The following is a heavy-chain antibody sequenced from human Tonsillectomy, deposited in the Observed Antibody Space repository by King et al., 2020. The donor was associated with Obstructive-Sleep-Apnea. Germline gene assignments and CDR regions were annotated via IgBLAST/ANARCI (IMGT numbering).Heavy chain of an antibody. CDR3: ASHIRAYCSSTSCYPNFDY. CDR1: GGSISSSSYY. Sequence: LQLQESGPGLVKPSETLSLTCTVSGGSISSSSYYWGWIRQPPGKGLEWIGSIYYSGSTYYNPSLKSRVTISVDTSKNQFSLKLSSVTAADTAVFYCASHIRAYCSSTSCYPNFDYWGQGTLVTVSS. CDR2: IYYSGST. J-gene: IGHJ4*02. D-gene: IGHD2-2*01. V-gene: IGHV4-39*07.